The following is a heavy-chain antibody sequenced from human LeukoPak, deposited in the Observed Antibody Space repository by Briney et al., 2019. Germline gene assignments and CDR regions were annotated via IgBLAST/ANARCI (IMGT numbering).Heavy chain of an antibody. D-gene: IGHD4-11*01. V-gene: IGHV4-59*01. CDR2: VDHTGST. J-gene: IGHJ6*03. Sequence: SETLSLTCAVSDDSITMYYWTWIRQPPGKGLEWIGYVDHTGSTNFNPSLNGRVTIFRDTSRNLFSLRLTSVTAADTAVYFCARGRVSSSTWHSTYYYYFYMDVWGKGTTVTVSS. CDR1: DDSITMYY. CDR3: ARGRVSSSTWHSTYYYYFYMDV.